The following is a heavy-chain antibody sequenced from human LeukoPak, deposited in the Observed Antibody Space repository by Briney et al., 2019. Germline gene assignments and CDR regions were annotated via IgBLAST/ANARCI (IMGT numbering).Heavy chain of an antibody. J-gene: IGHJ5*02. V-gene: IGHV3-23*01. CDR3: AKMVGGIVVGWFDP. CDR1: GFTFSSYG. Sequence: GGSLRLSCAASGFTFSSYGMSWVRQAPGKGLEWVSAISDSGGSTYYADSVKGRFTISRDNSKNTLYLQMNSLRAEDTAVYYCAKMVGGIVVGWFDPWGQGTLVTVSS. CDR2: ISDSGGST. D-gene: IGHD3-22*01.